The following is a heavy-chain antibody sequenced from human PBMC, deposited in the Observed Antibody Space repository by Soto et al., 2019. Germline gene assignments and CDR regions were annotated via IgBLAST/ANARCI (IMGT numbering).Heavy chain of an antibody. V-gene: IGHV3-23*01. CDR3: ARDPGKWGRSYYGMDV. CDR2: ISGSGGST. J-gene: IGHJ6*02. D-gene: IGHD3-16*01. Sequence: ESGGGLVQPGGSLRLSCAASGFTFSSYAMSWVRQAPGKGLEWVSAISGSGGSTYYADSVKGRFTISRDNSKNTLYLQMNSLRGEDTAVYYCARDPGKWGRSYYGMDVWGQGTTVTVSS. CDR1: GFTFSSYA.